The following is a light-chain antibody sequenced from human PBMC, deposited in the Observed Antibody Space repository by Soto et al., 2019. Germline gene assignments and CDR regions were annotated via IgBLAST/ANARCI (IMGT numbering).Light chain of an antibody. CDR3: QQYNRWPPYT. Sequence: ETVMTQSPSTLSVSPVETSTLSFIASQNVYTNLAWYQQKPGQAPRLVLYGASTRATGVPARFSGSGSGTEFTLTISSLQSEDFAVYYCQQYNRWPPYTFGQGTKVDIK. CDR1: QNVYTN. CDR2: GAS. J-gene: IGKJ2*01. V-gene: IGKV3-15*01.